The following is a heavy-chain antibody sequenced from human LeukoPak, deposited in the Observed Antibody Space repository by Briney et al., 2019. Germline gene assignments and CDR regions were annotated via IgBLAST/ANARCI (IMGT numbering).Heavy chain of an antibody. J-gene: IGHJ4*02. CDR1: GGSISSGGYY. CDR2: IYYSGST. V-gene: IGHV4-39*07. D-gene: IGHD5-18*01. Sequence: SETLSLTCTVSGGSISSGGYYWSWIRQPPGKGLEWIGSIYYSGSTYYNPSLKSRVTISVDTSKNQFSLKLSSVTAADTAVYYCAYGRGYSYGEGYFDYWGQGTLVTVSS. CDR3: AYGRGYSYGEGYFDY.